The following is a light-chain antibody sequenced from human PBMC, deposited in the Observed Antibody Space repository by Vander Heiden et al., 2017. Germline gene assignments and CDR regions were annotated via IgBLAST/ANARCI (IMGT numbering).Light chain of an antibody. CDR1: QVISSY. J-gene: IGKJ1*01. CDR2: AAS. CDR3: QQKDSFPRT. Sequence: AIRITQSQSSLSASTGDRVTITCRESQVISSYLAWYQQKPGTAPKLLIYAASTLQSGVPSRFSGSGYGKDFTLTISCLQSEDFATYYCQQKDSFPRTFGQGTKVEIK. V-gene: IGKV1-8*01.